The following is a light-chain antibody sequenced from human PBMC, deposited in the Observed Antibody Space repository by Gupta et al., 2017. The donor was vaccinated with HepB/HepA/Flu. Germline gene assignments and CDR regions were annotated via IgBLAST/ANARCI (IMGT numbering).Light chain of an antibody. CDR2: KES. CDR1: QNINIY. CDR3: QQYGDRARS. V-gene: IGKV1-5*03. Sequence: DLPMTPSPSILSASVGDRVTITCRASQNINIYLAWYQQKPGKAPKLLIYKESNLESGVPSRFRGSGSGTEFTLTISSLQPDDVATYYCQQYGDRARSFGQGTKVEVK. J-gene: IGKJ1*01.